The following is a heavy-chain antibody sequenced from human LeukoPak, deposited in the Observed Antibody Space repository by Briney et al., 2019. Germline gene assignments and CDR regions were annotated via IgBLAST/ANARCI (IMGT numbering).Heavy chain of an antibody. D-gene: IGHD5-24*01. J-gene: IGHJ4*02. CDR1: GDSLNIDSYF. Sequence: SQTLSLTCTVSGDSLNIDSYFWTWIRQHPGKGLEWIGYIHPSGSTAYNPSLRGRVTVSLDRTQNQFSLKLTSVTDADTAIYYCARGLDAFKTGYWGQGTLVTVSS. CDR2: IHPSGST. CDR3: ARGLDAFKTGY. V-gene: IGHV4-31*03.